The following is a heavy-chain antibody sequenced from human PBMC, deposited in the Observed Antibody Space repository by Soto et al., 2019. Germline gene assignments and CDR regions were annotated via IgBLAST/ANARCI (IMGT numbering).Heavy chain of an antibody. CDR2: INSDGSST. Sequence: EVQLVESGGGLVQPGGSLRLSCAASGFTISGHWMHWVRQAPGKGLVWVSRINSDGSSTTYADSVKGRFTISRDNAKNTLFMQMSSMGGEDTAVYYCARRASGTDGCFDTWGQGTLVTVSS. V-gene: IGHV3-74*01. CDR3: ARRASGTDGCFDT. CDR1: GFTISGHW. J-gene: IGHJ5*02. D-gene: IGHD1-26*01.